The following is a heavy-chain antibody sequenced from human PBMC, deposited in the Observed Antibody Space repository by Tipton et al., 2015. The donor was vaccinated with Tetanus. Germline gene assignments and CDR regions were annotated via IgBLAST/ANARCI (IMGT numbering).Heavy chain of an antibody. CDR3: AKQDMGIDY. CDR1: GFTLRKNG. CDR2: ISDDGSKK. J-gene: IGHJ4*02. D-gene: IGHD1-26*01. Sequence: SLRLSCVASGFTLRKNGMLWVRQAPGKGLEWLALISDDGSKKYYADSVKGRLTISRDNSRDTLFLEMDSLRPDDTAVYYCAKQDMGIDYWGQGILVTVAS. V-gene: IGHV3-30*18.